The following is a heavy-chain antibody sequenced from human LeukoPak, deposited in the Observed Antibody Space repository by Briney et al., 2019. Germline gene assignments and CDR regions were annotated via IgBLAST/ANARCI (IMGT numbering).Heavy chain of an antibody. CDR2: ISSSGSTI. D-gene: IGHD3-16*01. V-gene: IGHV3-48*03. J-gene: IGHJ5*02. Sequence: PGGSLRLSCAAPGFTFSTYEMNWVRQAPGKGLEWISYISSSGSTIYYADSVKGRFTISRDNAKKSLYLQMNSLRAEDTAVYYCAREVHSNDYRWFDPWGQGTLVTVSS. CDR1: GFTFSTYE. CDR3: AREVHSNDYRWFDP.